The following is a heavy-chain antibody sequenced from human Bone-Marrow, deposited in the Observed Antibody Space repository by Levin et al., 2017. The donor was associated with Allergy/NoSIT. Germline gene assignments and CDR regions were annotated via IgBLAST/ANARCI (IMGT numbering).Heavy chain of an antibody. V-gene: IGHV3-9*01. Sequence: GGSLRLSCAASGFTFDDYAMHWVRQAPGKGLEWVSGISWNSGSIGYADSVKGRFTISRDNAKNSLYLQMNSLRAEDTALYYCAKDGPLLGSGWPPYNWFDPWGQGTLVTVSS. J-gene: IGHJ5*02. CDR2: ISWNSGSI. CDR1: GFTFDDYA. D-gene: IGHD6-19*01. CDR3: AKDGPLLGSGWPPYNWFDP.